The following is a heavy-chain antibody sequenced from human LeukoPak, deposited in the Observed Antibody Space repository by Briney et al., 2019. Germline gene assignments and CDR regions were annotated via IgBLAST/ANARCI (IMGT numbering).Heavy chain of an antibody. Sequence: GGSLRLSCAASGFTFSSYAMHWVRQAPGKGLEWVAVISYDGSNKYYADSVKGRFTISRDNSKNTLYLQMNSLRAEDTAVYYCARAPTGYDSSGYYYVRAPLDYWGQGTLVTVSS. V-gene: IGHV3-30-3*01. D-gene: IGHD3-22*01. J-gene: IGHJ4*02. CDR1: GFTFSSYA. CDR2: ISYDGSNK. CDR3: ARAPTGYDSSGYYYVRAPLDY.